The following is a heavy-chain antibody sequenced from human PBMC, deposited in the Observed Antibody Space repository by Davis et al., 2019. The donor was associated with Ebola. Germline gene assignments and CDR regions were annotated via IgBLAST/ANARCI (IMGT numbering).Heavy chain of an antibody. CDR2: IYHSGST. CDR1: GGSISSSNW. Sequence: PSETLSLTCAVSGGSISSSNWWRWVRQPPGKGLEWIGEIYHSGSTNYNPSLKSRVTISVDKSKNQISLKLSSVTAADTAVYYCARVGLAYYYYGMDVWGQGTTVTVSS. J-gene: IGHJ6*02. D-gene: IGHD6-19*01. CDR3: ARVGLAYYYYGMDV. V-gene: IGHV4-4*02.